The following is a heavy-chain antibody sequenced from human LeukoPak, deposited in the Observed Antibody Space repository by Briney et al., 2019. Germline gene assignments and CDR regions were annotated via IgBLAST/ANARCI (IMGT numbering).Heavy chain of an antibody. V-gene: IGHV4-38-2*02. Sequence: PSETLSLTCSVSTYSISSGYYWGWIRQPPGKGLEWIGNIHHSGSVYYNPSLKSRVTISVDTSKNQFSLKLSSVTAADTAVYYCRAYDSSGYYYEPLRVDAFDIWGQGTMVTVSS. CDR2: IHHSGSV. CDR3: RAYDSSGYYYEPLRVDAFDI. D-gene: IGHD3-22*01. J-gene: IGHJ3*02. CDR1: TYSISSGYY.